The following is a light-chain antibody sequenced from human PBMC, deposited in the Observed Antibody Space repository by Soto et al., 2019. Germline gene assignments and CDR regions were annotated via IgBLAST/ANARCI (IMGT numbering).Light chain of an antibody. CDR2: GVS. CDR1: QSVNNNY. V-gene: IGKV3-20*01. Sequence: EIVLTQSPGTLSLSPGERATLSCRASQSVNNNYLAWYQQKPGQAPRLLIYGVSSRATGIPDRFSGSGSGTDFTLTINSLEPEDFAVYYCQQYGTSPLYAFGQGTKLEIK. J-gene: IGKJ2*01. CDR3: QQYGTSPLYA.